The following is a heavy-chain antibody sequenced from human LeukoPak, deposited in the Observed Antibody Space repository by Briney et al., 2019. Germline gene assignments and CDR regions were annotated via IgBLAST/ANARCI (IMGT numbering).Heavy chain of an antibody. CDR1: GFTFCDYS. CDR3: AKGPTIPPYYPSGSYYETKAQFDV. J-gene: IGHJ4*02. CDR2: IGSAI. Sequence: GGSLRLSCVSSGFTFCDYSLNWVRQAPGKGLEWISYIGSAIYYADSVKGRFTISRDNSKNSLYLQMNSLTTEDTALYYRAKGPTIPPYYPSGSYYETKAQFDVWGQGTLVTVSS. V-gene: IGHV3-48*04. D-gene: IGHD3-10*01.